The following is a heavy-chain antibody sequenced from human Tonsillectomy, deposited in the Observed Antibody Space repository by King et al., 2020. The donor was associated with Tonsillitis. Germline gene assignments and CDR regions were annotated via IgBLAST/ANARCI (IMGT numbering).Heavy chain of an antibody. Sequence: VQLVESGGGLVKPGGSLRLSCVDSAFTFSSYWMSWVRQAPGKGLEWVANIKEYGSEKYYVDSVKGRFTISRENAKNSLYLQMNSLRAEDTAVYYCARYSDGSCPADAFAIWGQGTMVTVSS. CDR3: ARYSDGSCPADAFAI. CDR2: IKEYGSEK. D-gene: IGHD1-1*01. V-gene: IGHV3-7*03. J-gene: IGHJ3*02. CDR1: AFTFSSYW.